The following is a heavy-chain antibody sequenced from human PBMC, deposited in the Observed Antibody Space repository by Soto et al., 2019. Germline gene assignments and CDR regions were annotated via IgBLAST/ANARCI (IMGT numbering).Heavy chain of an antibody. J-gene: IGHJ4*02. CDR1: GFSLSTSGAG. CDR2: ISWKDEK. CDR3: AHRYGGNYYRWYFDS. Sequence: QITLKESGPTLVKPTQTLTVTCTFSGFSLSTSGAGVGWIRQSPGKAPECLALISWKDEKRYNPGLKSRLTITTDTSKNQVVLTMTNLDPVDTATYFCAHRYGGNYYRWYFDSWGQGTLVTVS. V-gene: IGHV2-5*01. D-gene: IGHD1-26*01.